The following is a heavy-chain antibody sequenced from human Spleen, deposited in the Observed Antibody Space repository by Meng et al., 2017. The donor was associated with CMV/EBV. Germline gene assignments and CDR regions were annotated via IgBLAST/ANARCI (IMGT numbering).Heavy chain of an antibody. CDR1: GGAFSGYC. Sequence: VRVPEWARGGARPSHTPSLTCSVVGGAFSGYCWSWICQRPGQGLEWIGEINNSESNNYNPTLTSRVTISVDTSTNQFYLKLSSVTAADTAVYYCSRGALLRYVDRGFRYWGQGTLVTVSS. V-gene: IGHV4-34*01. CDR2: INNSESN. CDR3: SRGALLRYVDRGFRY. D-gene: IGHD3-9*01. J-gene: IGHJ4*02.